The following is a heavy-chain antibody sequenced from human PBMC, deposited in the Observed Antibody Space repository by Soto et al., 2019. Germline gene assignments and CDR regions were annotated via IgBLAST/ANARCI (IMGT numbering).Heavy chain of an antibody. CDR3: ARGGASSKWLDP. V-gene: IGHV4-59*01. CDR1: GGSISNYY. CDR2: IHDSGTT. Sequence: PSDTLSLTCTVSGGSISNYYWSWIRQPPGTGLEWIGLIHDSGTTNYNPSLKSRVTFSVDTSKNQFSLQLNSVIAADTAVYYCARGGASSKWLDPWGQGTLVTVSS. D-gene: IGHD3-10*01. J-gene: IGHJ5*02.